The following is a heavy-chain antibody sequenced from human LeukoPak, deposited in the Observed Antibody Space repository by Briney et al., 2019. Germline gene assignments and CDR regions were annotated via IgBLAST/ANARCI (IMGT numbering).Heavy chain of an antibody. D-gene: IGHD6-19*01. CDR3: ARDPPRYSSGWYEGY. CDR2: IKQDGSEK. J-gene: IGHJ4*02. Sequence: GGSLRLSCAASGFTFSSYWMSWVRQAPGKGLEWVANIKQDGSEKYYVDSVKGRFTISRDNAKNSLYPQMNSLRAEDTAVYYCARDPPRYSSGWYEGYWGQGTLVTVSS. V-gene: IGHV3-7*01. CDR1: GFTFSSYW.